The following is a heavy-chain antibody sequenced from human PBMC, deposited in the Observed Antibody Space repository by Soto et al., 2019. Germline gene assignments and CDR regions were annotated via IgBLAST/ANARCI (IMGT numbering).Heavy chain of an antibody. CDR3: AKLVSCVGATSAFDL. V-gene: IGHV3-23*01. J-gene: IGHJ3*01. Sequence: EMQLLESGGGLVQPGGSLRLSCAASDFSFSSYSMTWVRQAPGKGLDWVAVISGSGGSMWYADSVKGRFSISRDNFKNTVYLQLNSLRVDDTALYYCAKLVSCVGATSAFDLWGQGTMVTVSA. CDR1: DFSFSSYS. D-gene: IGHD1-26*01. CDR2: ISGSGGSM.